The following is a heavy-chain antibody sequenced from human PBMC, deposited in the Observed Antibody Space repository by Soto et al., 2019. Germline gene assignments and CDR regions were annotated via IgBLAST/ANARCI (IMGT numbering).Heavy chain of an antibody. D-gene: IGHD3-22*01. Sequence: QVQLVQSGAEVKKPGSSVKLSCKASGDSFNTFAVTWVRQAPGQGLEWMGGIIPNFDTPNYAQKFQGRVTIIAGKSTSTPYLELSSLRSEHTAVYYCARPFDDSSGYYLWYFDYWGQGTRVTVSS. J-gene: IGHJ4*02. CDR3: ARPFDDSSGYYLWYFDY. V-gene: IGHV1-69*06. CDR2: IIPNFDTP. CDR1: GDSFNTFA.